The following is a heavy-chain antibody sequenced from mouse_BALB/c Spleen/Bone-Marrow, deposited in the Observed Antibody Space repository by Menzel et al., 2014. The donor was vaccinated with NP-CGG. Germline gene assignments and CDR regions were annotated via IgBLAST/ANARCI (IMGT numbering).Heavy chain of an antibody. J-gene: IGHJ2*01. V-gene: IGHV1-80*01. CDR3: ARGGISVDY. Sequence: QVQLQQSGAELVRPGSSVKISCKSSGYAFSTYWINWVKQRPGQGPEWIGQIYPGDGDTDFNGKFKGKATLTADRSSNTAYMEFSSLTSEDSAVYFCARGGISVDYWGQGTTLTVSS. CDR1: GYAFSTYW. CDR2: IYPGDGDT.